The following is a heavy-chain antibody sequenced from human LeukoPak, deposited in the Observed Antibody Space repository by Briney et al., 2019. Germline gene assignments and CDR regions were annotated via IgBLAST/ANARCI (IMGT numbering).Heavy chain of an antibody. V-gene: IGHV1-69*05. CDR2: IIPIFATA. Sequence: GASVKVSCKASGGTFTSYAISWVRQAPGQGLEWRGGIIPIFATANYAQKFEGRVTITTDESTSTAYMELSSLRSEDTAVYYCARAQDYKPVYRFDYWGQGTLVTVSS. D-gene: IGHD4/OR15-4a*01. CDR3: ARAQDYKPVYRFDY. J-gene: IGHJ4*02. CDR1: GGTFTSYA.